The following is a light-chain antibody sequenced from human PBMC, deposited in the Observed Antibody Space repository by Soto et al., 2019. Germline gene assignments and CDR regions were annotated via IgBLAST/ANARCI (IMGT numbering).Light chain of an antibody. J-gene: IGKJ4*01. CDR1: QTVSNN. CDR2: DAS. CDR3: QQYNNWPPPLT. V-gene: IGKV3D-15*01. Sequence: EIVMTQSPPAMSVSPGERATLSCKASQTVSNNLAWYQQKPGQAPRLLIYDASTRATGIPARFSGSGSGTDFTLTISSLQSEDFAVYYCQQYNNWPPPLTFGGGTKVEIK.